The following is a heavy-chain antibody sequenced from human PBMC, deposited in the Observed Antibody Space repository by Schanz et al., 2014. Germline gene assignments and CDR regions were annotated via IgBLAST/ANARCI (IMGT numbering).Heavy chain of an antibody. CDR3: ARDRDQWDGNFCDF. V-gene: IGHV1-18*04. J-gene: IGHJ4*02. Sequence: VQLVQSGAEVKKPGASVKVSCKASGYTFISYFIHWVRQAPGQGLEWMGWISADNGNTNYAQRLQGRVTMTTDTSTSTAYMELRSLRSDDTAVYYCARDRDQWDGNFCDFWGQGTLVTVSS. CDR1: GYTFISYF. D-gene: IGHD1-26*01. CDR2: ISADNGNT.